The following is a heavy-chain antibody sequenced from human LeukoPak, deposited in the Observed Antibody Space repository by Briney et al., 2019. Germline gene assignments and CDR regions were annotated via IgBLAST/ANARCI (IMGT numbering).Heavy chain of an antibody. D-gene: IGHD5-18*01. CDR2: ISGSGGST. CDR1: GFTFSSYA. J-gene: IGHJ6*02. V-gene: IGHV3-23*01. CDR3: ARARDGYSYGYLDYGVDV. Sequence: PGGSLRLSCAASGFTFSSYAMSWVRQAPGKGLEWVSAISGSGGSTYYADSVKGRFTISRDNSKNTLYLQMNSLRAEDTAVYYCARARDGYSYGYLDYGVDVWGQGTTVTVSS.